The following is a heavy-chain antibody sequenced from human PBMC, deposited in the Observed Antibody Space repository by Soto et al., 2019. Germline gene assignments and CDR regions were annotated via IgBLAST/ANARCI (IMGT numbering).Heavy chain of an antibody. CDR2: ISSNGGST. CDR3: VKILQYSYGLPH. CDR1: GFTFSSYT. J-gene: IGHJ4*02. Sequence: GGSLRLSCAASGFTFSSYTMTWVRQAPGKGLEWISAISSNGGSTYYADSVKGRFTISRDNSKNTLYLQMSSLRAEDTAVYYCVKILQYSYGLPHWGQGTLVTVSS. V-gene: IGHV3-64D*06. D-gene: IGHD5-18*01.